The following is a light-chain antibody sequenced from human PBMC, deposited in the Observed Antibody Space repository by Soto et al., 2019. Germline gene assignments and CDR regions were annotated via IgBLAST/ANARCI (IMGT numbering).Light chain of an antibody. V-gene: IGKV3-11*01. CDR2: DAS. J-gene: IGKJ4*01. Sequence: EIVLTQSPATLSLSPGERATLSCRASQSVSSYLMWYQQKPGQAPRLLIYDASNRATGIPARFSGSGSGTDFTLTISSLEPEDFAVYYGQQRSNWPLLTFGGGTKVEIK. CDR3: QQRSNWPLLT. CDR1: QSVSSY.